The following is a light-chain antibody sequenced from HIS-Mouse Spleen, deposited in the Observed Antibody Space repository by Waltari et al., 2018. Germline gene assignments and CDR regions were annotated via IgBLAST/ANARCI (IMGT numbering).Light chain of an antibody. CDR2: DVS. CDR3: SSYTSSSFNVV. Sequence: QSALTQPASVSGSPGQSITISCTGTSSDVGAYNYVSWYQQHPGQAPKLMIYDVSNRPSGVSNRFSGSKSGNTTSLTISGLQAEDEADYYCSSYTSSSFNVVFGGGTKLTVL. CDR1: SSDVGAYNY. V-gene: IGLV2-14*03. J-gene: IGLJ2*01.